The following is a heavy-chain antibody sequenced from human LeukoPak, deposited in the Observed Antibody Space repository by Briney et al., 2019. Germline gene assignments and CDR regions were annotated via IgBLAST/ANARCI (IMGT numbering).Heavy chain of an antibody. Sequence: GESLKISCKSSGYRFAIYWIGWVRQMPGKGLEWMGIIYPGDSDTQYSPSFQGQVTISVGKSINTAYLQWSSLKASDTATYYCASPLLVRNSSAFDVWGQGTVVTVSS. D-gene: IGHD6-6*01. CDR1: GYRFAIYW. CDR2: IYPGDSDT. V-gene: IGHV5-51*01. J-gene: IGHJ3*01. CDR3: ASPLLVRNSSAFDV.